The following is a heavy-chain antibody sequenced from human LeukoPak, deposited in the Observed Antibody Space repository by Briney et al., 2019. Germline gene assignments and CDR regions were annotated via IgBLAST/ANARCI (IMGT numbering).Heavy chain of an antibody. CDR2: ITGDGSDI. Sequence: GGSLRLSCEASGFTLNNYWMHWVRQAPGKGLVWVSRITGDGSDIAYADSVKGRFTVSGDDAKNTLFLQMTSLRVEDTAIYYCARDAYTTTSNWLDPWGQGTLVTVSS. CDR3: ARDAYTTTSNWLDP. D-gene: IGHD4-17*01. J-gene: IGHJ5*02. V-gene: IGHV3-74*01. CDR1: GFTLNNYW.